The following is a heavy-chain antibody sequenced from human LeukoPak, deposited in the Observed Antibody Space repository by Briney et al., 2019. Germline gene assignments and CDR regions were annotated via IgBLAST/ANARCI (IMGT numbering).Heavy chain of an antibody. V-gene: IGHV3-21*01. D-gene: IGHD2-15*01. CDR3: ARDLRPYCSGGSCSGDY. CDR1: GFTFSSYS. J-gene: IGHJ4*02. CDR2: ISSSSSYI. Sequence: GGSLRLSCAASGFTFSSYSMNGVRQAPGKGLEWVSSISSSSSYIYYADSVKGRFTISRDNAKNSLYLQMNSLRAEDTAVYYCARDLRPYCSGGSCSGDYWGQGTLVTVSS.